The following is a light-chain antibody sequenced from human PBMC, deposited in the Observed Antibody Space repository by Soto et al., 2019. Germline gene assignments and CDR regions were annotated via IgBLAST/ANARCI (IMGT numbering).Light chain of an antibody. CDR1: QDMNTY. J-gene: IGKJ5*01. V-gene: IGKV1-9*01. CDR2: GAS. Sequence: MHLTESPQFGCASCRERVSISFRASQDMNTYIAWYQQKPGKAPKLLIYGASTLQSGVPSRFRGSESGAVFTLSISTLQPEDFATYSCQQLHSYPITFGQGTRLEIK. CDR3: QQLHSYPIT.